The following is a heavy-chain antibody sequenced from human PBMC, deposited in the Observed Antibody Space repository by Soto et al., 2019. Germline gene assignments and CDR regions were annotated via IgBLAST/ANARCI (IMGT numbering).Heavy chain of an antibody. V-gene: IGHV1-3*01. CDR2: VIAGKGDT. CDR3: ARENPPQRGSYYDS. J-gene: IGHJ5*01. CDR1: GYIFTAYS. D-gene: IGHD3-10*01. Sequence: ASVKVSCKASGYIFTAYSIHWVRQAPGQRLEWMGWVIAGKGDTDYSQKFQGRVTITRDTYANTAYMELYSLRSEDTAVYYCARENPPQRGSYYDSWGQGTLVTVSS.